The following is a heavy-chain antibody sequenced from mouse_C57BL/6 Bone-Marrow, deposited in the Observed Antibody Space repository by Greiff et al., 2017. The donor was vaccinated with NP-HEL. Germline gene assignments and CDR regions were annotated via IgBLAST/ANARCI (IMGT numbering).Heavy chain of an antibody. V-gene: IGHV1-50*01. J-gene: IGHJ2*01. Sequence: QVQLQQPGAELVKPGASVKLSCKASGYTFTSYWMQWVKQRPGQGLEWIGEIDPSDSYTNYNQKFKGKATLTVDTSSSTAYMQLSSLTSEDSAVYYWARSGGLEYYFDHWGQGTTLTVSS. CDR3: ARSGGLEYYFDH. CDR1: GYTFTSYW. CDR2: IDPSDSYT.